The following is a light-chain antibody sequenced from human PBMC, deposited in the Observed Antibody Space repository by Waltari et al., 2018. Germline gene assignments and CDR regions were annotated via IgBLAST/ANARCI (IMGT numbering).Light chain of an antibody. Sequence: DIVMTQSPESLAVSLGERVTINCTSSQSVLYTPNNKNYLAWYQQKPGQPLQLLIYWASTRESGVPDRFSGRGSGTDFTRTINSLQVEDGAVYYCQQYARIPRTVCLGTKVEIK. J-gene: IGKJ1*01. CDR2: WAS. CDR1: QSVLYTPNNKNY. CDR3: QQYARIPRT. V-gene: IGKV4-1*01.